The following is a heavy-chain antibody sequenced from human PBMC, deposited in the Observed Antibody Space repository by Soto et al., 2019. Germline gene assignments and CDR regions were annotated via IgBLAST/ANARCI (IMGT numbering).Heavy chain of an antibody. CDR3: ARDRGWKSSSSVFDY. Sequence: PSVKVSCKASGYTFTSYGISWVRQAPGQGLEWMGWISAYNGNTNYAQKLQGRVTMTTDTSTSTACMELRSLRSDDTAVYYCARDRGWKSSSSVFDYWGQGTLVTVSS. D-gene: IGHD6-6*01. CDR1: GYTFTSYG. CDR2: ISAYNGNT. V-gene: IGHV1-18*01. J-gene: IGHJ4*02.